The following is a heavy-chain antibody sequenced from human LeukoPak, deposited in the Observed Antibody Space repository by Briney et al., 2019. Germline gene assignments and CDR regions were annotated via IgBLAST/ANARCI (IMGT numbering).Heavy chain of an antibody. Sequence: SESLSLTCTVSGYSISNGYYWGWIRQPPGKGLEWVGSIYHRGSTYYNPSLRSRVTISLDRSKKKFSLKLTSVTAADTAVYFCARGAEYYAIWRGYAGYSDYWGQGISVTVSS. CDR2: IYHRGST. D-gene: IGHD3-3*01. CDR3: ARGAEYYAIWRGYAGYSDY. CDR1: GYSISNGYY. V-gene: IGHV4-38-2*02. J-gene: IGHJ4*02.